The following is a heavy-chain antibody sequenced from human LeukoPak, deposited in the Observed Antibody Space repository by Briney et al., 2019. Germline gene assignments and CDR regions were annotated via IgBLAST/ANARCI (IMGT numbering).Heavy chain of an antibody. D-gene: IGHD2-21*02. CDR1: GYTFTSYG. Sequence: GASVKVSCKASGYTFTSYGISWVRQAPGQGLEWMGWISAYNGNTYYAQKLQGRVTMTTDTSTSTAYMELRSLRSDDTAVYYCARGIDSLAYCGGDCYSGIDYWGQGTLVTVSS. CDR2: ISAYNGNT. CDR3: ARGIDSLAYCGGDCYSGIDY. V-gene: IGHV1-18*01. J-gene: IGHJ4*02.